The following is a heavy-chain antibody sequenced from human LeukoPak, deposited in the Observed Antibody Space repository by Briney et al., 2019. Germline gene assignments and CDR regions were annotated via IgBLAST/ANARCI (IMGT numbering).Heavy chain of an antibody. D-gene: IGHD3-16*01. J-gene: IGHJ4*02. CDR1: GFTFSSYA. CDR2: ISYDGSNK. Sequence: GGSLRLSCAASGFTFSSYAMHWVRQAPGKGLEGGAVISYDGSNKYYADSVKGRLTISRDNSKNTLYLQMNSLRAEDTAVYYCERDYNVWGSKAHFDYWGQGTLVTVSS. V-gene: IGHV3-30*04. CDR3: ERDYNVWGSKAHFDY.